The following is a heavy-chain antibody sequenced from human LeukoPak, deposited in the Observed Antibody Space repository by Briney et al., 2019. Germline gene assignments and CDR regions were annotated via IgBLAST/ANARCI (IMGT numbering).Heavy chain of an antibody. V-gene: IGHV1-69*13. J-gene: IGHJ6*02. CDR3: AREDFGVVNSYYYYGMDV. Sequence: SVKVSCKASGGTFSSYAISWVRQAPGQGLEWMGGIIPIFGTANYAQKFQGRVTITADESTSTAYMELSSLRSEDTAVYYCAREDFGVVNSYYYYGMDVWGQGTTVTVSS. D-gene: IGHD3-3*01. CDR2: IIPIFGTA. CDR1: GGTFSSYA.